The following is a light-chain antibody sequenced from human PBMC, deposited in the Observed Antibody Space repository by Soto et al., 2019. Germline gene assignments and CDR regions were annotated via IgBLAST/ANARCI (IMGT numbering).Light chain of an antibody. CDR3: QVWDSSSDHVV. J-gene: IGLJ2*01. Sequence: SYELTQPPSVSVAAGKTARITCGRNNIGSKSVHWYQQKPGQAPVLVIYYDTDRPSGIPERFSGSNSGNTATLTISRVEAGDEADYYCQVWDSSSDHVVFGGGTKLTVL. CDR1: NIGSKS. CDR2: YDT. V-gene: IGLV3-21*04.